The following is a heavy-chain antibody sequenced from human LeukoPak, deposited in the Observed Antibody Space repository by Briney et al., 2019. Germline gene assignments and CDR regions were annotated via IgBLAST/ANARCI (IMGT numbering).Heavy chain of an antibody. J-gene: IGHJ4*02. Sequence: GGSLRLSCAASGFTFSSYAMHWVRQAPGKGLEWVAVISYDGSNKYYADSVKGRFTISRDNSKNTLYLQMNSLRAEDTAVYCCARDETRQQWLVKLDYWGQGTLVTVSS. CDR3: ARDETRQQWLVKLDY. D-gene: IGHD6-19*01. CDR1: GFTFSSYA. V-gene: IGHV3-30*04. CDR2: ISYDGSNK.